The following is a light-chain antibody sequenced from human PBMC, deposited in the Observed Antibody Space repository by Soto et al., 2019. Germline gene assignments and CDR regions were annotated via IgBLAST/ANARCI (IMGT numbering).Light chain of an antibody. J-gene: IGKJ5*01. CDR3: QQRSDWSSIT. V-gene: IGKV3D-20*02. Sequence: EFGLTQSPGTLSLSPGERATLSCRASQSVSSNYLAWYQQKPGQAPRLLIYGASSRATGIPDRFSGSGSGTDFTLTISRLEPEDFAVYYCQQRSDWSSITFGQGTRLAIK. CDR2: GAS. CDR1: QSVSSNY.